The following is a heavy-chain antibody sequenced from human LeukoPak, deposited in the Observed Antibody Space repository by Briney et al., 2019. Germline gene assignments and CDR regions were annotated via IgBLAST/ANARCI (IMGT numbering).Heavy chain of an antibody. CDR1: GFTFSSYA. CDR3: ARGPGYYYDSSGLSGY. V-gene: IGHV3-30-3*01. CDR2: ISYDGSNK. J-gene: IGHJ4*02. D-gene: IGHD3-22*01. Sequence: GRSLRLSCAASGFTFSSYAMHWVRQAPGKGLEWVAVISYDGSNKYYADSVKGRFTISRDNSKNTLYLQMNSLRAEDTAVYYCARGPGYYYDSSGLSGYWGQGTLVTVSS.